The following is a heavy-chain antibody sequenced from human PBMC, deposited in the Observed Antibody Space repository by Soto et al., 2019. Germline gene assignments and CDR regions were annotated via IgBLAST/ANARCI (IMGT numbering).Heavy chain of an antibody. J-gene: IGHJ4*02. CDR2: IIPIFGTA. CDR3: ARNYCGGDCYWDY. D-gene: IGHD2-21*02. CDR1: GGTFSSYA. V-gene: IGHV1-69*13. Sequence: GASVKVSCKASGGTFSSYAISWVRQAPGQGLEWMGGIIPIFGTANYAQKFQGRVTITADESTSTAYMELSSLRSEDTAVYYCARNYCGGDCYWDYWGQGTLVTVSS.